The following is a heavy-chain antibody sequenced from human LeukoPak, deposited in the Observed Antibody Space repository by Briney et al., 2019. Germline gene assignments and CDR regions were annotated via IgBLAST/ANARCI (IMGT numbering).Heavy chain of an antibody. J-gene: IGHJ1*01. D-gene: IGHD1-26*01. CDR2: MWYDGSKE. V-gene: IGHV3-33*01. CDR1: GFTLSSHG. Sequence: PGGSLRLSCAASGFTLSSHGMHWVRQAPGKGLEWVAGMWYDGSKEDYADSVKGRFTISRDMSKNTLNLQMNSLRVEDTAMIYCARDLSFGSLDFRGQGTLVTVSS. CDR3: ARDLSFGSLDF.